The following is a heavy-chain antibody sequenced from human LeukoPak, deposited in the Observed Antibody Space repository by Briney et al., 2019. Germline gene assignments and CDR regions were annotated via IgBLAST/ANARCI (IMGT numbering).Heavy chain of an antibody. CDR1: GFTVSSNY. Sequence: PGGSLRLSFAASGFTVSSNYMSWVRQAPGKGLEWVSVIYSGGSKYYADSVKGRFTISRDNSKNTLYLQMNSLRAEDTAVYYCARENYSYGYFDYWGQGTLVTVSS. D-gene: IGHD5-18*01. CDR3: ARENYSYGYFDY. CDR2: IYSGGSK. V-gene: IGHV3-53*01. J-gene: IGHJ4*02.